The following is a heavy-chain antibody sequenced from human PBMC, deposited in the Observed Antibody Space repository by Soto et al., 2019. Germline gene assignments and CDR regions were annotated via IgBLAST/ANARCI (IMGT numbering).Heavy chain of an antibody. CDR1: GFSLSSTRMA. J-gene: IGHJ4*02. D-gene: IGHD6-19*01. CDR3: AHIVVAGLGYYFDY. CDR2: IYWDDDK. V-gene: IGHV2-5*02. Sequence: QITLKESGPTLVKPTQTLTLTCTFSGFSLSSTRMAVGWIRQPPGKALEWLALIYWDDDKRYSPFLKSRLTSTKDTSKNQVVLTMSYMDPVDTARYYCAHIVVAGLGYYFDYWGQGTLVTVSS.